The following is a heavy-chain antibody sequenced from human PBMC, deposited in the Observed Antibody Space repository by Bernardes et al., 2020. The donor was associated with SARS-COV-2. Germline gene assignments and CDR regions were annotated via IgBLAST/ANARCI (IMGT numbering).Heavy chain of an antibody. J-gene: IGHJ6*02. Sequence: ASVKVSCKASGYTFTSYYMHWVRQAPGQGLEWMGIINPSGGSTSYAQKFQGRVTMTRDTSTSTVYMELSSLRSEDTAVYYCALTIPNTFYYNYGMDVWGQGTTVTVSS. D-gene: IGHD3-3*01. CDR1: GYTFTSYY. CDR2: INPSGGST. V-gene: IGHV1-46*01. CDR3: ALTIPNTFYYNYGMDV.